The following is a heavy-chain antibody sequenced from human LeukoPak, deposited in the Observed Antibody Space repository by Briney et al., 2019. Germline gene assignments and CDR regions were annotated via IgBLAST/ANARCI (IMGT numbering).Heavy chain of an antibody. CDR2: IYPGDSDV. V-gene: IGHV5-51*01. D-gene: IGHD3-16*01. CDR3: ARGGSHFEY. J-gene: IGHJ4*02. CDR1: GYNFTNYW. Sequence: GESLKISFQGSGYNFTNYWIGWVRPVPGKGMEWMGIIYPGDSDVRYSPSFQGQVTISADKSINTAYLQRSSLKASDTAIYYCARGGSHFEYWGQGTLVTVSS.